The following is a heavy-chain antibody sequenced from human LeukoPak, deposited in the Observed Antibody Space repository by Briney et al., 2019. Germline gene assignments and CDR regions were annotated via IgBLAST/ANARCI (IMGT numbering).Heavy chain of an antibody. CDR2: IYWDDDK. V-gene: IGHV2-5*08. D-gene: IGHD1-26*01. CDR3: ARWELLICFDY. Sequence: TLSLTCTVSDVSITNFYWSWIRQPPGKALEWLALIYWDDDKRYSPSLKSRLTITKDTSKNQVVLTMTNMDPVDTATYYCARWELLICFDYWGQGTLVTVSS. J-gene: IGHJ4*02. CDR1: DVSITNFYW.